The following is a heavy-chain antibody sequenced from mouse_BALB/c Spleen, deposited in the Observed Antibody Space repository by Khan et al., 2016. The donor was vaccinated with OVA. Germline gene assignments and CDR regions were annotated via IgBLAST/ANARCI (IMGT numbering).Heavy chain of an antibody. CDR1: GYTFTSYV. Sequence: VQLQQSGPELVKPGASVKMSCKASGYTFTSYVMHWVKQKPRQGLEWIGYISPNSDGSTYNEKFKGKATLTSDKSSSTAYLELSSLTSEDSEVYYCVRSLFDCGSAYEGFAYWGQGTLVTVSA. D-gene: IGHD1-1*01. V-gene: IGHV1S136*01. J-gene: IGHJ3*01. CDR3: VRSLFDCGSAYEGFAY. CDR2: ISPNSDGS.